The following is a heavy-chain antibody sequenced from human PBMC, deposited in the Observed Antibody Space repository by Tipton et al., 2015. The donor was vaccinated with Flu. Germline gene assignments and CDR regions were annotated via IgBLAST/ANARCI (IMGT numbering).Heavy chain of an antibody. CDR2: MDLHGSEI. J-gene: IGHJ4*02. D-gene: IGHD3-16*01. CDR1: GFTFGSFW. V-gene: IGHV3-7*03. CDR3: AKELFRASAGTRGGGY. Sequence: GSLRLSCATSGFTFGSFWMAWVRQAPGKGLEWVANMDLHGSEIYYLPSVKGRFTISRDNSRNTLYLQMNSLRAEDTAIYYCAKELFRASAGTRGGGYWGQGTLVTVSS.